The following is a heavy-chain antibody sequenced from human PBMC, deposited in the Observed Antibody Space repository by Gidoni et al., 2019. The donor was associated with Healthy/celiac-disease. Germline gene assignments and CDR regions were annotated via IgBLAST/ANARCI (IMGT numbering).Heavy chain of an antibody. CDR1: GGSISSGSYY. CDR2: IYTSGST. CDR3: ARDQGYCSSTSCYQVYYYYYMDV. J-gene: IGHJ6*03. Sequence: QVQLQESGPGLVKPSQTLSLTCTVSGGSISSGSYYWRWIRQPAGKGLEWIGRIYTSGSTNYNPSLKSRVTISVDTSKNQFSLKLSSVTAADTAVYYCARDQGYCSSTSCYQVYYYYYMDVWGKGTTVTVSS. D-gene: IGHD2-2*01. V-gene: IGHV4-61*02.